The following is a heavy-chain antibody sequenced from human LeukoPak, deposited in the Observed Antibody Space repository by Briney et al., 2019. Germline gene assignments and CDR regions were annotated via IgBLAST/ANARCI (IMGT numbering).Heavy chain of an antibody. CDR2: ISDSAINT. CDR1: AFTFSDYY. CDR3: AAYYGSGSVNYYRGMDI. J-gene: IGHJ6*02. V-gene: IGHV3-11*01. Sequence: GGSLRLSCAASAFTFSDYYMSWIRQAPGKGLEWISYISDSAINTHYADSVKGRFTISRDNAKKLLVLEMKSLRSEDTAAYYCAAYYGSGSVNYYRGMDIWGQGTTVTVSS. D-gene: IGHD3-10*01.